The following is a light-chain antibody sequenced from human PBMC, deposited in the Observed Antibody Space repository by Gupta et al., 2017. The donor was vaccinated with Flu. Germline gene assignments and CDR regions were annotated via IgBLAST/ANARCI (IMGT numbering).Light chain of an antibody. Sequence: QLVLTQSPSASASLGASVKLTCTLSSGHSSYAIAWHQQQPEKGPRYLMKLNSDGSHSKGDGIPDRFSGSSSGAERYLTXSXLQSEDXADYYCQTWGTGTHVVFGGGTKLTVL. CDR1: SGHSSYA. J-gene: IGLJ2*01. CDR3: QTWGTGTHVV. V-gene: IGLV4-69*01. CDR2: LNSDGSH.